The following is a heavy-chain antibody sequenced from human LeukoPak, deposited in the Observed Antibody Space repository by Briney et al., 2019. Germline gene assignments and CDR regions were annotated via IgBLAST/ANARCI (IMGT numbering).Heavy chain of an antibody. V-gene: IGHV4-59*01. CDR1: GVSISSYY. CDR2: IYYSGST. D-gene: IGHD5-24*01. J-gene: IGHJ4*02. CDR3: AREGDGYFFDY. Sequence: SETLSLTCTVSGVSISSYYWSWIRQPPGKGLEWIGYIYYSGSTNYNPSLKSRVTISVDTSKNQFSLKLSSVTAADTAVYYCAREGDGYFFDYWGQGTLVTVSS.